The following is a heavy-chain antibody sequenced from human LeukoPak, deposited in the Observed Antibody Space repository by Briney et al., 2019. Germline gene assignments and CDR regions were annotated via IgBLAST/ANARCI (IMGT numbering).Heavy chain of an antibody. CDR1: GGSFSGYY. Sequence: SETLSLTCAVYGGSFSGYYWSWIRQPPGKGLEWIGEINHSGSTNYNPSLKSRVTISVDTSKNQFSLKLSSVTAADTAVYYCASGGWLQSSDAFDIWGQGTMVTVSS. V-gene: IGHV4-34*01. CDR2: INHSGST. D-gene: IGHD5-24*01. CDR3: ASGGWLQSSDAFDI. J-gene: IGHJ3*02.